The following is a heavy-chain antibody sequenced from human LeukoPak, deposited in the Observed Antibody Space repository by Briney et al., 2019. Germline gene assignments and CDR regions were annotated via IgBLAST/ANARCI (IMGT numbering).Heavy chain of an antibody. CDR2: IYYSGST. CDR3: AGESIFGVGFDY. D-gene: IGHD3-3*01. CDR1: GGSISSSSYY. J-gene: IGHJ4*02. V-gene: IGHV4-39*07. Sequence: SETLSLTCTVSGGSISSSSYYWGWIRQPLGKGLEWIGSIYYSGSTYYNPSLKSRVTISVDTSKNQFSLKLSSVTPADTAVYYCAGESIFGVGFDYWGQGTLVTVSS.